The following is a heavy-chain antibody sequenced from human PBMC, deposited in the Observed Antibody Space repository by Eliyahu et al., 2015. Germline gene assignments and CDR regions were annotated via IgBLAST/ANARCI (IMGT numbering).Heavy chain of an antibody. CDR3: AKVLLWFGWDY. CDR1: GFTFXXYA. D-gene: IGHD3-10*01. V-gene: IGHV3-23*04. CDR2: ISGSGGST. Sequence: EVQLVESGGGLVQPGGSLXXSXAASGFTFXXYAMSGVRQXPGKGLEWVSAISGSGGSTYYADSVKGRFTISRDNSKNTLYLQMNSLRAEDTAVYYCAKVLLWFGWDYWGQGTLVTVSS. J-gene: IGHJ4*02.